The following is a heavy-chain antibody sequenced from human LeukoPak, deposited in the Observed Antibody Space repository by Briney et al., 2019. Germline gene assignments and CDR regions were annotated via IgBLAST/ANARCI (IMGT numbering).Heavy chain of an antibody. CDR1: GGSISSYY. J-gene: IGHJ4*02. CDR3: ARRRSGSYQAYDY. D-gene: IGHD1-26*01. Sequence: SETLSLTRTVSGGSISSYYWSWIRQPPGKGLEWIGYIYYSGSTNYNPSLKSRVTISVDTSKIQFSLKLSSVSAADTAVYYCARRRSGSYQAYDYWGQGTLVTVSS. V-gene: IGHV4-59*08. CDR2: IYYSGST.